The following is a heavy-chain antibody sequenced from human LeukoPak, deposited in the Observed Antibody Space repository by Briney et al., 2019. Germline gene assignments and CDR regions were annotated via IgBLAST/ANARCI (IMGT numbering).Heavy chain of an antibody. CDR3: ARHSSSWPRTTQFDY. V-gene: IGHV4-30-4*01. Sequence: SQTLSLTCTVSGGSISSGDYYWSWIRQPPGKGLEWIGYIYYSGSTYYNPSLKSRVTISVDTSKNQFSLKLSSVTAADTAVYYCARHSSSWPRTTQFDYWGQGTLVTVSS. CDR2: IYYSGST. D-gene: IGHD6-13*01. J-gene: IGHJ4*02. CDR1: GGSISSGDYY.